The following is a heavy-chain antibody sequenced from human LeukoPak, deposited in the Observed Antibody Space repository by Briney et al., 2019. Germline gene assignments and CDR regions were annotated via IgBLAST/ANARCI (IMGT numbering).Heavy chain of an antibody. CDR1: GFTFSGYG. CDR2: IRYDGSNK. J-gene: IGHJ4*02. Sequence: GGSLRLSCAASGFTFSGYGMHWVRQAPGRGLEWVAFIRYDGSNKYYADSVKGRFTISRDNSKNTLYLQMNSLRAEDTAVYYCAKDPRDCSSTSCHNIRGDYWGQGTLVTVSS. V-gene: IGHV3-30*02. CDR3: AKDPRDCSSTSCHNIRGDY. D-gene: IGHD2-2*02.